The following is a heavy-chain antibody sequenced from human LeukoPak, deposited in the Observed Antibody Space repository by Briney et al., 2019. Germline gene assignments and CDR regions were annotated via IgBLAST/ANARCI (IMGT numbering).Heavy chain of an antibody. J-gene: IGHJ3*02. CDR3: ARGGSAYYYDSSGYWSAFDI. D-gene: IGHD3-22*01. V-gene: IGHV1-18*01. Sequence: ASVKVSCKASGYTFTSYGISWVRQAPGQGLEWMGRISAYNGNTNYAQKLQGRVTMTTDTSTSTAYMELRSLRSDDTAVYYCARGGSAYYYDSSGYWSAFDIWGQGTRVTVSS. CDR2: ISAYNGNT. CDR1: GYTFTSYG.